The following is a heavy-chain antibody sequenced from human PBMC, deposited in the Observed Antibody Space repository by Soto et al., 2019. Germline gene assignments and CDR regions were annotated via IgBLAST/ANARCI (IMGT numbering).Heavy chain of an antibody. CDR2: IIPIFGTA. V-gene: IGHV1-69*01. D-gene: IGHD3-16*01. J-gene: IGHJ3*02. CDR1: GGTFSSYA. Sequence: QVQLVQSGAEVKKPGSSVKVSCKASGGTFSSYAISWVRQAPGQGLEWMGGIIPIFGTANYAQKFQGRVTIAADDSTRTAYMELGSLRSEDTAGYYCARGWGELLTGGGAFDIWGQGTMVTVSS. CDR3: ARGWGELLTGGGAFDI.